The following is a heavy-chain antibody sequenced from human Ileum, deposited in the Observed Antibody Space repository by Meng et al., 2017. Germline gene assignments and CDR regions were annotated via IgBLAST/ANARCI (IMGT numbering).Heavy chain of an antibody. CDR3: ARGWYYDYVWGSYRDHMFDY. Sequence: RQESGPGLVLPSVTPSLPCGVSGDSVRSGTYYWSWVRQPPGKGLEWIGEINHSGSTNYNPSLKSRVTISVDTSKNQFSLKLSSVTAADTAVYYCARGWYYDYVWGSYRDHMFDYWGQGTLVTVSS. D-gene: IGHD3-16*02. J-gene: IGHJ4*02. CDR1: GDSVRSGTYY. CDR2: INHSGST. V-gene: IGHV4-61*01.